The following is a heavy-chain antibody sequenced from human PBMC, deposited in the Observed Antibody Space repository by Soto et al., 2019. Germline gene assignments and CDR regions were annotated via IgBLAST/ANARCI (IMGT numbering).Heavy chain of an antibody. CDR3: ARTPLAAHDY. CDR1: GGSFSGYY. CDR2: INHSGST. D-gene: IGHD6-6*01. J-gene: IGHJ4*02. V-gene: IGHV4-34*01. Sequence: QVQLQQWGAGLLKPSETLSLTCAVYGGSFSGYYWSWIRQPPGKGLEWIGEINHSGSTNYNPSLKSRVTISVDTSKNQFSLKLSSVTAADTAVYYCARTPLAAHDYWGQGTLVTVSS.